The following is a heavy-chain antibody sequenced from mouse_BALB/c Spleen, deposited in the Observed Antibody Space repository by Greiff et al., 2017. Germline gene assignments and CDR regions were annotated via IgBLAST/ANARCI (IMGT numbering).Heavy chain of an antibody. CDR2: ISYSGST. CDR1: GYSITSDYA. D-gene: IGHD2-3*01. J-gene: IGHJ2*01. Sequence: EVKLVESGPGLVKPSQSLSLTCTVTGYSITSDYAWNWIRQFPGNKLEWMGYISYSGSTSYNPSLKSRISITRDTSKNQFFLQLNSVTTEDTATYYCAGWLLTFFDYWGQGTTLTVSS. CDR3: AGWLLTFFDY. V-gene: IGHV3-2*02.